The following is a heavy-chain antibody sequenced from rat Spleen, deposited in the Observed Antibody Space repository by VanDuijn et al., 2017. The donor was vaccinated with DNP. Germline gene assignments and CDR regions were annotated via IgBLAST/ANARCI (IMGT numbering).Heavy chain of an antibody. CDR1: GFTFNKYW. Sequence: EVQLVESGGDLVQPGRSLKLSCVASGFTFNKYWMTWIRQVPGKGLEWVASITSSGGSTYYPDSVKGRFTISRENAKSTLYLQLDSLRSEDTATYYCARSIPYWYFDFWGPGTMVTVSS. CDR3: ARSIPYWYFDF. CDR2: ITSSGGST. J-gene: IGHJ1*01. V-gene: IGHV5-31*01. D-gene: IGHD3-8*01.